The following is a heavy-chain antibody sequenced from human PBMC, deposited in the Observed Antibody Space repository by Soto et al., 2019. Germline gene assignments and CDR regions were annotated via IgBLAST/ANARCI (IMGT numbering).Heavy chain of an antibody. J-gene: IGHJ5*02. CDR1: GFTFRNYW. V-gene: IGHV3-7*01. Sequence: GGSLRLSCPASGFTFRNYWMSWVRQAPGKGLEWVANIGQDGSQRNYVDSVKGRFTISRDNAENSLYLQMNSLRAEDTAIYYCASARHIGPWGQGTLVTVSS. CDR3: ASARHIGP. CDR2: IGQDGSQR. D-gene: IGHD2-21*01.